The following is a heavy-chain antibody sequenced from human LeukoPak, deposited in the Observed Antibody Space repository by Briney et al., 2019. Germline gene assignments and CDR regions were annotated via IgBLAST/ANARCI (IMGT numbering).Heavy chain of an antibody. J-gene: IGHJ3*02. D-gene: IGHD7-27*01. CDR2: IYTTGRT. CDR1: GGSVNSYY. CDR3: AKILGSGVWYGFDI. V-gene: IGHV4-4*09. Sequence: SGTLPLTCSVSGGSVNSYYWSWIRQPPGKGLEWIGYIYTTGRTNYNPSLKSRVTISVDTSKNQFSLKLSSVTAADTAGYYCAKILGSGVWYGFDIWGQGTMVTVSS.